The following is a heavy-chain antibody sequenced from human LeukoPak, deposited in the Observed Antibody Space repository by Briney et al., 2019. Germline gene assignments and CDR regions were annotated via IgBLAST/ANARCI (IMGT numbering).Heavy chain of an antibody. V-gene: IGHV4-4*07. CDR3: ARDRQWLVDH. D-gene: IGHD6-19*01. CDR2: VYVTGST. CDR1: GDSISSYY. J-gene: IGHJ5*02. Sequence: GSLRLSCTVPGDSISSYYWSWIRQPAGKGLEWIGRVYVTGSTNLNPALQSRVTMSVDTSKNQFSLKLTSVTAADTAVYYCARDRQWLVDHWGQGTLVTVSS.